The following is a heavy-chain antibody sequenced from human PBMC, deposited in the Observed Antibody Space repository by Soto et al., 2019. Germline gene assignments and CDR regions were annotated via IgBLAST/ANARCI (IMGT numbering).Heavy chain of an antibody. CDR2: ISPYNRDT. Sequence: ASVRVSCKASGYTFTSYGIGWVRQAPGQGLEWMGWISPYNRDTNYAQKLQGRLTLTTDTATSTLYMELRSLRSDDTAVYYCARDPKVAVAGNFDYWGLGTLVTVSS. D-gene: IGHD6-19*01. J-gene: IGHJ4*02. CDR1: GYTFTSYG. CDR3: ARDPKVAVAGNFDY. V-gene: IGHV1-18*01.